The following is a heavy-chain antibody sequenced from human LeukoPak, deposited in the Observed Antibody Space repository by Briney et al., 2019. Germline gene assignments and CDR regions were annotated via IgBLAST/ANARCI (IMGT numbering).Heavy chain of an antibody. Sequence: SETLSLTCTVSGYSISSGYYWGWLQQPPGKGLEWIGSLYHSGSTYYNPSLKSRVTISVDTSKNQFSLKLSSVTAADTAVYYCARVGLSRKYYDSSGYYRFDSFDPWGQGTLVTVSS. CDR2: LYHSGST. CDR1: GYSISSGYY. V-gene: IGHV4-38-2*02. D-gene: IGHD3-22*01. CDR3: ARVGLSRKYYDSSGYYRFDSFDP. J-gene: IGHJ5*02.